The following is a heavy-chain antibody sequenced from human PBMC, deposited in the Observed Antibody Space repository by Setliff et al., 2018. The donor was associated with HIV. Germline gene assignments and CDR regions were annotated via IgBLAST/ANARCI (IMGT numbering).Heavy chain of an antibody. D-gene: IGHD3-10*01. CDR2: INYDENSE. CDR3: ARGVRGVVNGMDV. V-gene: IGHV3-33*08. J-gene: IGHJ6*02. Sequence: PGGSLRLSCVASGFTFGPFWMHWVRQAPGKGLEWVAFINYDENSEYYADSVKGRVTISRDNAKNTLYLQMNSLRAEDTAVYYCARGVRGVVNGMDVWGQGTTVTVSS. CDR1: GFTFGPFW.